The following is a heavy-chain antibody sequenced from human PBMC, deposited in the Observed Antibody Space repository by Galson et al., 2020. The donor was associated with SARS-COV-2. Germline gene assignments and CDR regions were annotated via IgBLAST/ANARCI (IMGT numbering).Heavy chain of an antibody. J-gene: IGHJ5*02. Sequence: SVKVSCKASGGTFSSYAISWVRQAPGQGLEWMGGIIPIFGTANYAQKFQGRVTITADESTSTAYMELSSLRSEDTAVYYCASHCGGDCYLTPRAGEFDPWGQGTLVTVSS. CDR1: GGTFSSYA. CDR2: IIPIFGTA. V-gene: IGHV1-69*13. CDR3: ASHCGGDCYLTPRAGEFDP. D-gene: IGHD2-21*02.